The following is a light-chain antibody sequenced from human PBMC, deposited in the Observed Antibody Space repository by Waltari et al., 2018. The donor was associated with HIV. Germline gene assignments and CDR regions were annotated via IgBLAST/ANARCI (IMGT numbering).Light chain of an antibody. J-gene: IGLJ3*02. CDR2: KDT. CDR1: ALPKQY. Sequence: SYELTQPPSVSVSPGQPARIPCSGDALPKQYVCWYQQKPGRAPVLVIYKDTERPSGIPERFSGSSSGTTVTLTVSGVQAEDEADYYCQSADSSGTSWVFGGGTKLTVL. V-gene: IGLV3-25*03. CDR3: QSADSSGTSWV.